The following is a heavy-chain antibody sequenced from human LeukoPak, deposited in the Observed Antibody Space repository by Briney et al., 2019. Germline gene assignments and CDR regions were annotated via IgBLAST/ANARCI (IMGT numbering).Heavy chain of an antibody. CDR2: IYSGGST. CDR1: GFTVSSNY. CDR3: ARVQIVLMASDAFDI. V-gene: IGHV3-53*05. Sequence: PWGSLRLSCAASGFTVSSNYMSWVRQAPGKGLEWVSVIYSGGSTYYADSVKGRFTISRDNSKNTLYLQMNSLRAEDTAVYYCARVQIVLMASDAFDIWGQGTMVTVSS. D-gene: IGHD2-8*01. J-gene: IGHJ3*02.